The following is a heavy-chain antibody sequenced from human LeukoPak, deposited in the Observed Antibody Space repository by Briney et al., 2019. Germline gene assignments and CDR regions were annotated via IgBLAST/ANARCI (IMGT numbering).Heavy chain of an antibody. Sequence: PGGSLRLSCAASGISFNNYGMSWVRQAPGRGLEWDSSISNGGHHTYYADAVGGRFTISRDNSKNTLYLQMDSLRAADTAVYYCAKVISSYSGYDSYWGQGTLVTVSS. J-gene: IGHJ4*02. CDR2: ISNGGHHT. V-gene: IGHV3-23*01. CDR1: GISFNNYG. CDR3: AKVISSYSGYDSY. D-gene: IGHD5-12*01.